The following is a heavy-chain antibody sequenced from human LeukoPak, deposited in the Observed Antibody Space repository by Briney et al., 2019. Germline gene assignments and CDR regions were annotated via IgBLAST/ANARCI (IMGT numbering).Heavy chain of an antibody. CDR1: GFTFSNAW. Sequence: GGSLRLSCAASGFTFSNAWMSWVRQAPGKGLEWVGRIKSKTDGGTTDYAAPVKGRFTISRDDSKNTLYLQMNSLKTEDTAVYYCTSPPRHYYYYYMDVWGKGTTVTVSS. CDR3: TSPPRHYYYYYMDV. CDR2: IKSKTDGGTT. V-gene: IGHV3-15*01. J-gene: IGHJ6*03.